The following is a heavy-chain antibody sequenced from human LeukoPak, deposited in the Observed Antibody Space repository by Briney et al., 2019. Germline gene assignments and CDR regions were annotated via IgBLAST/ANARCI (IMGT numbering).Heavy chain of an antibody. CDR1: GYTFTSYW. CDR2: IYPPNSNT. Sequence: GESLKISCKGSGYTFTSYWIGWVRQMPGKGLEWMGIIYPPNSNTRYSPSFQGQVTISADTSISTAYLQWSSLKASDTAMYYCARQVDYAFDIWGQGTMVTVSS. J-gene: IGHJ3*02. CDR3: ARQVDYAFDI. V-gene: IGHV5-51*01. D-gene: IGHD3/OR15-3a*01.